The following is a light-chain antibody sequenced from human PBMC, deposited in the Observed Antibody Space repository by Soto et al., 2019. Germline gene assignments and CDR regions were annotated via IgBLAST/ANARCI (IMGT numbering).Light chain of an antibody. J-gene: IGLJ3*02. V-gene: IGLV1-40*01. CDR2: GNR. CDR3: QAYDYSLTASV. CDR1: SSNLGAGYD. Sequence: QAVLTQPPSVSGAPGQRVTISCTGNSSNLGAGYDVHWYRQLPGAAPKLVIFGNRNRPSGVPERFSGSKSGTSASLAITGLQGEDEADYYCQAYDYSLTASVFGGGTKLTVL.